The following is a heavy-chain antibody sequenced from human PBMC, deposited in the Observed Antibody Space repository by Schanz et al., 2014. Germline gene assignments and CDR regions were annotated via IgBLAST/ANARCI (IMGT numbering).Heavy chain of an antibody. CDR3: ARIGGSVFDY. J-gene: IGHJ4*02. D-gene: IGHD3-10*01. V-gene: IGHV3-11*01. CDR2: IGNGGVTI. Sequence: QVQLVDSGGGLVKPGGSLRLSCTASGFPFSDYFMAWIRQPPGRGLEWVSYIGNGGVTIYYADSVKGRFTISRDNSKNSLYLQMNSLRAEDTAVYYRARIGGSVFDYWAQGTLVTVSS. CDR1: GFPFSDYF.